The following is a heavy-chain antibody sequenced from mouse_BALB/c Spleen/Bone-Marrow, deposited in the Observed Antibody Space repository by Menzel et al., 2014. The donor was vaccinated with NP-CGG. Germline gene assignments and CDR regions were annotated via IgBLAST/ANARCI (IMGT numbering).Heavy chain of an antibody. CDR2: IYAGDGET. CDR3: ARSGYGGNYDY. CDR1: GYAFSSYW. Sequence: VQLQQSGAELVRPGSSVTISCKASGYAFSSYWMIWVKYRPGQGVEWIGQIYAGDGETSYNGKFKGKATLTVDKSSSTAYMQISGLTSEDYAVKFCARSGYGGNYDYWGQGTTLTVSS. D-gene: IGHD1-1*01. J-gene: IGHJ2*01. V-gene: IGHV1-80*01.